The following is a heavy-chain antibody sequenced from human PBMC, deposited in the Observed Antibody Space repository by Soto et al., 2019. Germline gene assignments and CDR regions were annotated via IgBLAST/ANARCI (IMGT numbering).Heavy chain of an antibody. CDR2: ISAYNGNT. V-gene: IGHV1-18*01. CDR1: GYTFTSYG. J-gene: IGHJ5*02. D-gene: IGHD2-15*01. CDR3: AREGCSGGSCYLAYPNWFDP. Sequence: ASVKVSCKASGYTFTSYGISWVRQAPGQGLEWMGWISAYNGNTNYAQKLQGRVTMTTDTSMSTAYMELRSLRSDDTAVYYCAREGCSGGSCYLAYPNWFDPWGQGTLVTVSS.